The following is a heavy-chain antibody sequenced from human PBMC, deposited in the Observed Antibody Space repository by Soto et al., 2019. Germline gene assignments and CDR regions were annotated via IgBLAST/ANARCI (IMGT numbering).Heavy chain of an antibody. D-gene: IGHD6-13*01. V-gene: IGHV3-33*01. J-gene: IGHJ5*02. Sequence: GGSLRLSCAASGFTFSSYGMHWVRQAPGKGLEWVAVIWYDGSNKYYADSVKGRFTISRDNSKNTLYLQMNSLRAEDTAVYYCAREGVLGYSSSWYPYNWFDPWGQGTLVTVSS. CDR2: IWYDGSNK. CDR3: AREGVLGYSSSWYPYNWFDP. CDR1: GFTFSSYG.